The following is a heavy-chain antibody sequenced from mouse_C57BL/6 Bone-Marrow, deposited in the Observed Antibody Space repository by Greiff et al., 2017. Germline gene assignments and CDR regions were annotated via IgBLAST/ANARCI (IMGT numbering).Heavy chain of an antibody. CDR2: INPNNGGT. CDR3: ARLEEYYFDY. Sequence: VQLQQSGPELVKPGASVKISCKASGYTFTDYYMNWVKQSHGKSLEWIGDINPNNGGTSYNQKFKGKATLTVDKSSSTAYMELRSLTSEDSAVYYCARLEEYYFDYWGQGTTRTVSS. J-gene: IGHJ2*01. CDR1: GYTFTDYY. V-gene: IGHV1-26*01.